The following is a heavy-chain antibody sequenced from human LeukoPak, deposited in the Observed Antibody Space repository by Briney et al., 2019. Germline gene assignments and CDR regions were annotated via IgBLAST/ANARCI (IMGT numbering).Heavy chain of an antibody. V-gene: IGHV6-1*01. D-gene: IGHD1-26*01. CDR2: TSYRSKWYN. Sequence: SQTLSLTCAISGDSVSSNSVAWNWIRQSPSRGLEWLGRTSYRSKWYNNYAVSVKSRITISPDRSRNQFSLQLKSVTPEDTAVYYCARWDHGTAYFDSWGQGSLVTVSS. CDR3: ARWDHGTAYFDS. CDR1: GDSVSSNSVA. J-gene: IGHJ4*02.